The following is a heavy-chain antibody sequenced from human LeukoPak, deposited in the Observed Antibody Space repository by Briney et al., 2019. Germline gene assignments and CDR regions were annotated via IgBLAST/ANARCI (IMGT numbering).Heavy chain of an antibody. CDR3: ARVHGSGSYHYY. V-gene: IGHV1-3*01. Sequence: ASVKVSCKASGYTFTSYAIHWVRQAPGQRLEWMGWINAGNGNTKYSQKFQGRVTITRDTSASTAYMELSSLRSEDTAVYYCARVHGSGSYHYYWGQGTLVSVSS. CDR2: INAGNGNT. CDR1: GYTFTSYA. J-gene: IGHJ4*02. D-gene: IGHD3-10*01.